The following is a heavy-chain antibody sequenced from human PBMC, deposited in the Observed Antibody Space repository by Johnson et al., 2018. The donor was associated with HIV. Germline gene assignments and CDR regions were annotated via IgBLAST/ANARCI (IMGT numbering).Heavy chain of an antibody. CDR2: ISCNRGSI. D-gene: IGHD3-22*01. CDR3: AKGVSYDSSDSAFDI. Sequence: QLVESGGGLVQPGRSLRLSCAASGFTFDDYAMHWVRQAPGKGLAWVSGISCNRGSIGYADSVKGRFTISRDNAKNSLYLQMNSLRAEDTALFYCAKGVSYDSSDSAFDIWGQGTMVTVSS. CDR1: GFTFDDYA. V-gene: IGHV3-9*01. J-gene: IGHJ3*02.